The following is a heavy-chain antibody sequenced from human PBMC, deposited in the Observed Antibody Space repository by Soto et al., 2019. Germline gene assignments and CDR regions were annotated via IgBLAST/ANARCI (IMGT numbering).Heavy chain of an antibody. CDR2: IYPGDSDT. V-gene: IGHV5-51*01. CDR3: ARLLAGYCSSTSCSDYYYYYGMDV. CDR1: GYNFTSYW. J-gene: IGHJ6*02. D-gene: IGHD2-2*01. Sequence: GESLKISCKGSGYNFTSYWIGWVRQMPGKGLEWMGIIYPGDSDTRYSPSFQGQVTISADKSISTAYLQWSSLKASDTAMYYCARLLAGYCSSTSCSDYYYYYGMDVWGQGTTVTVSS.